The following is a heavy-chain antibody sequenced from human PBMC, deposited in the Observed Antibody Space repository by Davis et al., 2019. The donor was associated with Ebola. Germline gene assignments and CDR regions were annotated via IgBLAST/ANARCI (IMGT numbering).Heavy chain of an antibody. CDR3: AKEEPTQHSAIYYYYYGMDV. V-gene: IGHV3-7*01. Sequence: PGGSLRLSCAASGFTFSSYWMSWVRQAPGKGLEWVANIKQDGSEKYYVDSVKGRFTISRDNSKNTLYLQMNSLRAEDTAVYYCAKEEPTQHSAIYYYYYGMDVWGQGTTVTVSS. CDR2: IKQDGSEK. CDR1: GFTFSSYW. D-gene: IGHD2-2*01. J-gene: IGHJ6*02.